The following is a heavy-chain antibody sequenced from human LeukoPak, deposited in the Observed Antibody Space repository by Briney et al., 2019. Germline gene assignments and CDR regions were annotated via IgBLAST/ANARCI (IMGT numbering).Heavy chain of an antibody. CDR3: TQGLWFGESYFDY. V-gene: IGHV3-49*04. D-gene: IGHD3-10*01. Sequence: GRSLRLSGTASGFTFGDYAMSWVRQAPGKGLEWVGFIRSKAYGGTTEYAASVKGRFTISRDDSKSIAYLQMNSLKTEDTAVYYCTQGLWFGESYFDYWGQGTLFTLSS. J-gene: IGHJ4*02. CDR2: IRSKAYGGTT. CDR1: GFTFGDYA.